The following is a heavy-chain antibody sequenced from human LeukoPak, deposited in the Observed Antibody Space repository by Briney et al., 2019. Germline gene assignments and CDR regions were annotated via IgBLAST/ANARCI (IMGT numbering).Heavy chain of an antibody. D-gene: IGHD2-2*01. J-gene: IGHJ3*01. Sequence: GGSLRLSCAASGFTFSSYAMSWVRQAPGKGLEWVSAISGSGGSTYYADSVKGRFTISRDNSKNTLHLQMNSLRAEDTAVYYCAKRIDIAVVPEAATHQAFDVWGQGTMVTVSS. V-gene: IGHV3-23*01. CDR3: AKRIDIAVVPEAATHQAFDV. CDR2: ISGSGGST. CDR1: GFTFSSYA.